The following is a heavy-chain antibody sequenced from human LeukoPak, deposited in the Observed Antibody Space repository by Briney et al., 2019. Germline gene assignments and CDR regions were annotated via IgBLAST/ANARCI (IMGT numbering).Heavy chain of an antibody. Sequence: PGGSLRLSCAASGFTFDDYAMHWVRQAPGKGLEWVSAISSSGGSTYYADSVKGRFTISRDNSKNTLYLQMNSLRAEDTAVYYCAKTSALAGDPFDYWGQGTLVTVSS. V-gene: IGHV3-23*01. J-gene: IGHJ4*02. CDR3: AKTSALAGDPFDY. D-gene: IGHD6-19*01. CDR1: GFTFDDYA. CDR2: ISSSGGST.